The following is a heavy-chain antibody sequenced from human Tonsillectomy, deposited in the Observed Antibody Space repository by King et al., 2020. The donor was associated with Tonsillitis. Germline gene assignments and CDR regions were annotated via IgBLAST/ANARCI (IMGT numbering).Heavy chain of an antibody. CDR1: GGSFSNYF. CDR2: INHSGSA. J-gene: IGHJ4*02. V-gene: IGHV4-34*01. D-gene: IGHD3-3*01. Sequence: VQLQQWGAGLLKPSETLSLTRAVYGGSFSNYFWTWLRQPPGKGLQWIGEINHSGSANYNPSLKSRVTISVDASKKQFSLKLSSVTAADTAVYFCARGKYDFWTGYPDYFDYWGQGTLVTVSS. CDR3: ARGKYDFWTGYPDYFDY.